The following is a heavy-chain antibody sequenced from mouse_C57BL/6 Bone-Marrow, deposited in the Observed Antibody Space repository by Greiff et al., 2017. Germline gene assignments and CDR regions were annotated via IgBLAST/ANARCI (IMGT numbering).Heavy chain of an antibody. Sequence: DVMLVESGGGLVQPGGSLSLSCAASGFTFTDYYMSWVRQPPGKALEWLGFIRNKANGYTTEYSASVKGRFTISRDNSQSILYLQMNALRAEDSATYYCARRGLWDWYFDVWGTGTTVTVSS. CDR2: IRNKANGYTT. D-gene: IGHD3-3*01. V-gene: IGHV7-3*01. CDR3: ARRGLWDWYFDV. J-gene: IGHJ1*03. CDR1: GFTFTDYY.